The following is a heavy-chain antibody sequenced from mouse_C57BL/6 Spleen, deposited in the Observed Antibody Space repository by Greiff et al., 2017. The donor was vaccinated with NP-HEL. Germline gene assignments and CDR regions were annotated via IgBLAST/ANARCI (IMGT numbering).Heavy chain of an antibody. D-gene: IGHD3-2*02. CDR2: IHPSDSDT. Sequence: QVQLQQPGAELVKPGASVKVSCKASGYTFTSYWMHWVKQRPGQGLEWIGRIHPSDSDTNYNQKFKGKATLTVDKSSSTAYMELSSLTSEDSAVYDWAADAQARAMDDWGQGTSGTVSS. J-gene: IGHJ4*01. CDR1: GYTFTSYW. CDR3: AADAQARAMDD. V-gene: IGHV1-74*01.